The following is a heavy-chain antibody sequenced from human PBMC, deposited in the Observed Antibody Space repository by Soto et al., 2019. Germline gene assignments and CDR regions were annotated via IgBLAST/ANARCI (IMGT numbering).Heavy chain of an antibody. D-gene: IGHD6-19*01. J-gene: IGHJ4*02. CDR2: IGSSSSYI. Sequence: GGSLRLSCAASGFTFSSYSMNWVRQAPGKGLEWVSSIGSSSSYIYYADSVKGRFTISRDNAKNSLYLQMNSLRAEDTAVYYCARDPSPLFSSAPDYWGQGTMVTVSS. V-gene: IGHV3-21*01. CDR3: ARDPSPLFSSAPDY. CDR1: GFTFSSYS.